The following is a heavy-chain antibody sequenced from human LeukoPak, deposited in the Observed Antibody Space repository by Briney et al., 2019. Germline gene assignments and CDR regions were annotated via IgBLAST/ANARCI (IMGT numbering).Heavy chain of an antibody. V-gene: IGHV3-30-3*01. CDR3: TPSIAVAGSLDY. Sequence: GGSLRLSCAASGFTFSSYAMHWVRQAPGKGLEWVVVISYDGSNKYYADSVKGRFTISRDNSKNTLYLQMNSLKTEDTAVYYCTPSIAVAGSLDYWGQGTLVTVSS. J-gene: IGHJ4*02. CDR2: ISYDGSNK. CDR1: GFTFSSYA. D-gene: IGHD6-19*01.